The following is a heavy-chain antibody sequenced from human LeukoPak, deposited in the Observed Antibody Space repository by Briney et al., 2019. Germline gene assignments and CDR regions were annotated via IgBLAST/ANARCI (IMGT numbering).Heavy chain of an antibody. CDR3: ARGVYYDILTGYSFDY. J-gene: IGHJ4*02. CDR2: ISHDGSIK. V-gene: IGHV3-30*03. D-gene: IGHD3-9*01. Sequence: GGSLRLSCAASGFTFSSYGMSWVRQAPGKGLEWVTVISHDGSIKYYPDAMEGRFTISRDNSKNTLYLQMNSLRAEDTAVYYCARGVYYDILTGYSFDYWGQGTLVTVSS. CDR1: GFTFSSYG.